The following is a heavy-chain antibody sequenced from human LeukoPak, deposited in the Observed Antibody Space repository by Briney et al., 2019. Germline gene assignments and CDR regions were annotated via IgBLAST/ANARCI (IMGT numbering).Heavy chain of an antibody. CDR1: GFTFSSYG. V-gene: IGHV3-30*03. CDR3: IRDQWLNY. CDR2: ISYDGSTK. Sequence: TGGSLRLSCAASGFTFSSYGMHWVRQAPGKGLEWVAVISYDGSTKFHAYSVKGRFTISRDNSQNSLYLQMNSLRDEDTTVYYCIRDQWLNYWGQGTLVTVSS. J-gene: IGHJ4*02. D-gene: IGHD3-22*01.